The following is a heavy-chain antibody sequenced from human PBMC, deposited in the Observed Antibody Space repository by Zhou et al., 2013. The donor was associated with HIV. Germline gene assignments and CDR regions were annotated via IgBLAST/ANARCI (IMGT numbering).Heavy chain of an antibody. J-gene: IGHJ4*01. CDR1: GGTFSTYS. V-gene: IGHV1-69*05. D-gene: IGHD3-22*01. Sequence: QVQLVQSGSYLRKPGSSVKVFCKASGGTFSTYSVSWVRQAPGQGPEWMGGIIPIFRTANYAQKFQGRVTVTTDESTSTAYMELRSLTSDDTAVYYCARLGGRRDFYDSSGYLDFWGHGTLVSVSS. CDR2: IIPIFRTA. CDR3: ARLGGRRDFYDSSGYLDF.